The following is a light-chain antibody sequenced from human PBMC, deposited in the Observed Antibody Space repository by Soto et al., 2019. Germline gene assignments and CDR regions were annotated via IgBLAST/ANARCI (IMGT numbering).Light chain of an antibody. Sequence: IVLTQSPATLSSSPGERATLSCRASQSVSGYLAWYQHKPGQAPRLLIYDASNRAASIPARIRGNWSGTVFTLTTSSLEPEEYATYNYLSPDNWPTFG. CDR3: LSPDNWPT. J-gene: IGKJ5*01. V-gene: IGKV3-11*01. CDR2: DAS. CDR1: QSVSGY.